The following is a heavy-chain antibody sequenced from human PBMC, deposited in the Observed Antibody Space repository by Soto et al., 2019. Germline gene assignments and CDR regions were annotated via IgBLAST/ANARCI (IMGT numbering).Heavy chain of an antibody. CDR2: INPNSGGT. J-gene: IGHJ6*02. Sequence: QVPLVQSGAEVKKPGASVKVSCKASGYTFTGYYMHWVRQAPGQGLEWMGWINPNSGGTNYAQKFQGRVTMTRDTSISPAYMELSRLRSDDTAVYYCARSPLGGYLGYYYYGMDVWGQGTTVTVSS. D-gene: IGHD5-12*01. CDR3: ARSPLGGYLGYYYYGMDV. CDR1: GYTFTGYY. V-gene: IGHV1-2*02.